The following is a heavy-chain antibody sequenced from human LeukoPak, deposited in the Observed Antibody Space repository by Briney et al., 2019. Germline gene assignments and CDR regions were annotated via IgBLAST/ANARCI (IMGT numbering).Heavy chain of an antibody. J-gene: IGHJ3*02. V-gene: IGHV3-53*01. CDR3: ARGLFLSGYLDAFDI. CDR1: GFTFTTYS. D-gene: IGHD3-22*01. CDR2: IYSDGRT. Sequence: PGGSLRLSCEASGFTFTTYSMTWVRQAPGKGLEWVSLIYSDGRTYYADSVKGRCTISRDNSKNTLYLQMNSLRVEDTAVYYCARGLFLSGYLDAFDIWGQGTVVTVSS.